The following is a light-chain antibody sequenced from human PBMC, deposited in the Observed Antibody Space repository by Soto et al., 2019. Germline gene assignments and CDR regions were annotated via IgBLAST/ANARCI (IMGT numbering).Light chain of an antibody. CDR1: QSVLSW. CDR2: KAS. CDR3: QQYNSYWS. J-gene: IGKJ1*01. V-gene: IGKV1-5*03. Sequence: DIQMTQSPSTLSASVGDRVTITCRASQSVLSWLAWYQQKPGKAPKLLIYKASSLESGVPARFSGSGSGTEFTLTISSLQPDDCVTYYCQQYNSYWSFGQGTKVEIK.